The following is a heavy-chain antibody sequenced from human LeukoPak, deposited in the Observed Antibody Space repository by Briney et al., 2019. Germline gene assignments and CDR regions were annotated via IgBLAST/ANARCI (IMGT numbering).Heavy chain of an antibody. D-gene: IGHD6-19*01. J-gene: IGHJ4*02. Sequence: GGSLRLSCTASGFTLGDYAMSWFRQAPGKGLEWVGFIRSKAYGGTTEYAASVKGRFTISRDDSKSIAYLQMNSLKTEDTAVYYCTREPGYSSGWYSDYWGQGTLVTVSS. CDR2: IRSKAYGGTT. CDR1: GFTLGDYA. CDR3: TREPGYSSGWYSDY. V-gene: IGHV3-49*03.